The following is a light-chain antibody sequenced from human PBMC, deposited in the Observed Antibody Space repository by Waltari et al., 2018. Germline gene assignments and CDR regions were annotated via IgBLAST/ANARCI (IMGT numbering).Light chain of an antibody. V-gene: IGLV2-14*01. J-gene: IGLJ2*01. CDR3: SSYTSSNTRVV. CDR2: EVS. CDR1: SSDVGGYHY. Sequence: QSALTQPASVSGSPGQSITISCTGTSSDVGGYHYASWYQQHPGKAPKLMIYEVSNRPSGVSNRFSGSKSGNTASLTISGLQAEDEADYYCSSYTSSNTRVVFGGGTKLTVL.